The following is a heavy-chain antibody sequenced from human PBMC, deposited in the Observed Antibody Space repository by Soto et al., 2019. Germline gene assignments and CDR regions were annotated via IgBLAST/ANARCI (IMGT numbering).Heavy chain of an antibody. CDR1: GGTFSSYA. J-gene: IGHJ6*02. Sequence: KVSCKASGGTFSSYAISWVRQAPGQGLERIRGIIPIFGTANYAQKLQGRVTITADESTSTAYMELSSLRSEDTAVYYCARVNPPKGYGSGSYYNEDYYYGMDVWGQGTTVTVSS. CDR3: ARVNPPKGYGSGSYYNEDYYYGMDV. CDR2: IIPIFGTA. D-gene: IGHD3-10*01. V-gene: IGHV1-69*01.